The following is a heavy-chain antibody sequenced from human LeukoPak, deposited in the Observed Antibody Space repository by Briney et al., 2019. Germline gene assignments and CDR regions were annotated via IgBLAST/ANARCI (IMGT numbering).Heavy chain of an antibody. CDR1: GDSVSSNSAA. J-gene: IGHJ4*02. Sequence: SQTLSLTCAISGDSVSSNSAAWNWIRQSPSRGLEWLGRTYYRSKWYNDYAVSVKSRITINPDTSKNQFSLKLSSVTAADTAVYYCARIGGVVGSGYYYVADYWGQGTLVTVSS. D-gene: IGHD3-22*01. CDR3: ARIGGVVGSGYYYVADY. CDR2: TYYRSKWYN. V-gene: IGHV6-1*01.